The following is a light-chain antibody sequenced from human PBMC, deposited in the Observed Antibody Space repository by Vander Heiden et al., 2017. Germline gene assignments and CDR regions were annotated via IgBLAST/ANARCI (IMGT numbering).Light chain of an antibody. J-gene: IGKJ2*01. CDR2: KAS. V-gene: IGKV1-5*03. CDR1: QSVNSW. CDR3: QQYNSYPYT. Sequence: DIQITQSPSTLSASVGDRVTITCRASQSVNSWLAWYQQKPGKAPNLLIFKASSLLSGVPSRFSGSGSGTDFTLTISTLQPDDFATYYCQQYNSYPYTFGQGTKLEIK.